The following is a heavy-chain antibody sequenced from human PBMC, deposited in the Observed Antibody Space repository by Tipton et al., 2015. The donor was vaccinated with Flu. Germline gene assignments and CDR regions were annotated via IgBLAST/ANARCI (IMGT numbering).Heavy chain of an antibody. Sequence: TLSLTCTVSGGSISSSSYYWGWIRQPPGKGLEWIGSIYYSGSTYYNPSLKSRVTISVDTSKNQFSLKLSSVTAADTAVYYCARDPCLQRGYSYGQTGPGWYFDLWGRGTLVTVSS. CDR2: IYYSGST. D-gene: IGHD5-18*01. CDR1: GGSISSSSYY. J-gene: IGHJ2*01. V-gene: IGHV4-39*07. CDR3: ARDPCLQRGYSYGQTGPGWYFDL.